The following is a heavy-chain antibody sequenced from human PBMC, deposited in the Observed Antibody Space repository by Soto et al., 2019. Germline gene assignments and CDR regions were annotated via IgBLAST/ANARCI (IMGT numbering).Heavy chain of an antibody. Sequence: QVTLKESGPVLVKPTETLTLTCTVSGFSLSNARMGVSWIRQPPGKALEWLAHIFSNDEKSYSTSLKSRLTISKDTSKRQVVLTMTNMDPVDTATYYCARTQRSYYYGSGSYYRFDYWGQGTLVTVSS. CDR1: GFSLSNARMG. J-gene: IGHJ4*02. CDR2: IFSNDEK. CDR3: ARTQRSYYYGSGSYYRFDY. D-gene: IGHD3-10*01. V-gene: IGHV2-26*01.